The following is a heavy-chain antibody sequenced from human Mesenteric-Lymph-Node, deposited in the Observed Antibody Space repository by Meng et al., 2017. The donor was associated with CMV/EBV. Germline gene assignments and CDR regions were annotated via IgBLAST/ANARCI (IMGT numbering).Heavy chain of an antibody. CDR3: ARVGAGAGERGNDY. CDR1: GFTFSSQW. Sequence: GGFLRPPCITSGFTFSSQWMSRVRQAPGKGLEWVANKNKERSQKYYVDSVKGRFTISRDNGENSLSLQMNGLRAENTAVYYCARVGAGAGERGNDYWGQGTLVTVSS. V-gene: IGHV3-7*01. CDR2: KNKERSQK. D-gene: IGHD6-13*01. J-gene: IGHJ4*02.